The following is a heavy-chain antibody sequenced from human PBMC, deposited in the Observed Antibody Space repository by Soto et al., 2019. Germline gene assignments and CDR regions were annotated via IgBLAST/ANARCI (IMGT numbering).Heavy chain of an antibody. J-gene: IGHJ6*04. V-gene: IGHV1-69*01. D-gene: IGHD2-2*02. Sequence: SVKVSCKASGGTFSSYAISWVRQAPGQGLEWMGGIIPIFGTANYAQKFQGRVTITADESTSTAYMELGSLRFEDTGGDYCARDNKYCRSTSCYNIYYSGMDVWGKGTPVPV. CDR2: IIPIFGTA. CDR3: ARDNKYCRSTSCYNIYYSGMDV. CDR1: GGTFSSYA.